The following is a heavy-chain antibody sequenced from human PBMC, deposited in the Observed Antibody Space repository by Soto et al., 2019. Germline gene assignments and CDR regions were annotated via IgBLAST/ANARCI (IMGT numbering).Heavy chain of an antibody. J-gene: IGHJ3*02. CDR2: ISSSGSTI. V-gene: IGHV3-48*03. Sequence: GGSLRLSWAASGFTCSSYGMNWVRQAPGKGLEWVSYISSSGSTIYYADSVKGRFTISRDNAKNSLYLQMNSLRAEDTAVYYCARAWVPYCGGHCYSGAFAIWGHRTMVTVSS. CDR3: ARAWVPYCGGHCYSGAFAI. D-gene: IGHD2-21*02. CDR1: GFTCSSYG.